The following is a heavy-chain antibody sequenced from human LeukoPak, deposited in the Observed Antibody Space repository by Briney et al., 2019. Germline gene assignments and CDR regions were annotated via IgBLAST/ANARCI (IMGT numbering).Heavy chain of an antibody. CDR1: GDSLCNSRYY. D-gene: IGHD3-22*01. Sequence: SETLSLTCTVSGDSLCNSRYYWGWIRQPPGKGLEWIGTIYYSGDTYYNPSLKSRVTISVDTSKNQFSLKLTSVTAADTAVYYCARLHYESSGYPNYYYYMDVWGKGTTVTVSS. J-gene: IGHJ6*03. V-gene: IGHV4-39*01. CDR3: ARLHYESSGYPNYYYYMDV. CDR2: IYYSGDT.